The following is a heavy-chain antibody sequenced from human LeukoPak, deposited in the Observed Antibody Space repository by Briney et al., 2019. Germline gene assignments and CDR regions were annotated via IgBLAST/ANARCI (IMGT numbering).Heavy chain of an antibody. CDR1: GYTFTSHC. Sequence: ASVKVSCKASGYTFTSHCMHWVRQAPGQGLERMGIINLSGISTRYAQKFQGRITVTTDTSTSTVYMELSSLGSEDTAVYYCAREAAAAGKTFDYWGQGTLVTVSS. CDR3: AREAAAAGKTFDY. CDR2: INLSGIST. D-gene: IGHD6-13*01. J-gene: IGHJ4*02. V-gene: IGHV1-46*01.